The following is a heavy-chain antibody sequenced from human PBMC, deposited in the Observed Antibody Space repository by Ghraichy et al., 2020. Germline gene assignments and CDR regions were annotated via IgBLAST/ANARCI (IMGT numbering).Heavy chain of an antibody. CDR1: GFTFSTSA. Sequence: GGSLRLSCEVSGFTFSTSAMHWVRQAPGKGLDWVAFIRHDGSDEFYADSVKGRFSISRDNAKNTLYLQMHSLRPEDSAVYYCAKDKYCSISTCDEYYYYYGLDVWGQGTTVAVSS. V-gene: IGHV3-30*02. CDR3: AKDKYCSISTCDEYYYYYGLDV. J-gene: IGHJ6*02. D-gene: IGHD2-2*01. CDR2: IRHDGSDE.